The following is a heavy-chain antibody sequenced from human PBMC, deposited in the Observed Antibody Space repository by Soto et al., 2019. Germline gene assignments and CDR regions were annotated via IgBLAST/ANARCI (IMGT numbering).Heavy chain of an antibody. J-gene: IGHJ4*02. Sequence: PGGSLRLSCAASGFTFSSYCMHWVRQAPGKGLEWVAVISYDGSNKYYADSVKGRFTISRDNSKNTLYLQMNSLRAEDTAVYYCAKDYSILITQLGNPDYWGQGTLVTVSS. V-gene: IGHV3-30*18. CDR3: AKDYSILITQLGNPDY. CDR2: ISYDGSNK. CDR1: GFTFSSYC. D-gene: IGHD2-15*01.